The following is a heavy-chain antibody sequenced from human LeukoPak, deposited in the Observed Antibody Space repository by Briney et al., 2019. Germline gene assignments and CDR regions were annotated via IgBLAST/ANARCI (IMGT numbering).Heavy chain of an antibody. V-gene: IGHV3-23*01. D-gene: IGHD1-26*01. CDR3: AEEVGATYPTFDY. J-gene: IGHJ4*02. CDR1: GSTFSNYA. Sequence: GGSLRLSCAASGSTFSNYAMSWARQAPGKGLEWVSAISGSGGSTYYADSVKGRFTISRDNSKNTLYLQMNSLRAEDTAVYYCAEEVGATYPTFDYWGQGTLVTVSS. CDR2: ISGSGGST.